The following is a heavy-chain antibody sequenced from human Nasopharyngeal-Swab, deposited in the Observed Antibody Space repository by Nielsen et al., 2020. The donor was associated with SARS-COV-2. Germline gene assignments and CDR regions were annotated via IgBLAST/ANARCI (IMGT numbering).Heavy chain of an antibody. D-gene: IGHD5-24*01. V-gene: IGHV4-34*01. J-gene: IGHJ6*02. CDR2: INHTERT. CDR1: GGSFNGFY. CDR3: ARAGRVGDAYTGLDV. Sequence: SETLSLTSSVSGGSFNGFYWNWIRQPPGKGLEWIGDINHTERTNYNPSLKSRVTMSVDTSTNQVSLKLNSLTATDTAVYYCARAGRVGDAYTGLDVWGQGTTVTVSS.